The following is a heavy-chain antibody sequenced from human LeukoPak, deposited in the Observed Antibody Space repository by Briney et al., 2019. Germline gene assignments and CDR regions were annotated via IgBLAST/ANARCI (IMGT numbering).Heavy chain of an antibody. CDR3: AKDTTPERIAVAGTRPFDY. V-gene: IGHV3-30-3*01. Sequence: PGGSLRLSCAASGFTFSSYAMHWVRQAPGKGLEWVAVISYDGSNKYYADSVKGRFTISRDNSKNSLYLQMNSLRAEDTALYYCAKDTTPERIAVAGTRPFDYWGQGTLVTVSS. J-gene: IGHJ4*02. CDR2: ISYDGSNK. CDR1: GFTFSSYA. D-gene: IGHD6-19*01.